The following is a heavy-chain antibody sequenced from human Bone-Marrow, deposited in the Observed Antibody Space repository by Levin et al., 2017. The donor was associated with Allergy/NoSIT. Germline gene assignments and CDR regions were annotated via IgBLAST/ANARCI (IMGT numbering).Heavy chain of an antibody. CDR2: VSYSGST. CDR1: GGSVRGENYY. V-gene: IGHV4-61*01. Sequence: SETLSLTCSVSGGSVRGENYYWSWIRQPPGKRLEWIGYVSYSGSTTYSPSLESRVTISLGASENQFSLRLSSLTAADTAVYYCARDHGESSDAFAIWGQGTMVTVSS. CDR3: ARDHGESSDAFAI. D-gene: IGHD4-17*01. J-gene: IGHJ3*02.